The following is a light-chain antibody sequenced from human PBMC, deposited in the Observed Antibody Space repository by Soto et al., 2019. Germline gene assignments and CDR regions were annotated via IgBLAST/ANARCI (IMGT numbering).Light chain of an antibody. CDR2: LEASGGY. Sequence: QSVLTQSSSASASLGSSVKLTSTLSSGHSSYIIAWHQQQPGKAPRYLMKLEASGGYDKGSGVPDRFSGSSSGADRYLTISNLQFEDEADYFCETWHTNTWVFGGGTKLTVL. CDR3: ETWHTNTWV. CDR1: SGHSSYI. V-gene: IGLV4-60*02. J-gene: IGLJ3*02.